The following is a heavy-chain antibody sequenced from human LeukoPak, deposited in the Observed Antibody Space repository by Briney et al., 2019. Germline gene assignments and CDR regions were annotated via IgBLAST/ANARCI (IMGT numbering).Heavy chain of an antibody. CDR2: IRSKGYGGTT. Sequence: GGSLRLSCTASGFTFGDNAMTWVRQAPGKGLEGLGFIRSKGYGGTTEYAASVKGRFTISREDSKSIAYLQMSSLTTEDTAVYYCTSSRGSGYFDYWGQGTLVTVSS. J-gene: IGHJ4*02. CDR3: TSSRGSGYFDY. V-gene: IGHV3-49*04. CDR1: GFTFGDNA. D-gene: IGHD3-16*01.